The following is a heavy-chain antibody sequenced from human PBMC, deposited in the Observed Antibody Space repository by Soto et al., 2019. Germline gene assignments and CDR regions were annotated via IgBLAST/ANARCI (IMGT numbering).Heavy chain of an antibody. CDR3: AKDYPEVRGSGNY. Sequence: GGSLRLSCAASGFIFSSYAMSWVRQAPGKGLEWVSGISDSGGSTDYTDSVKGRFTISRDNSKNTLYLQMNSLRAEDTAVYYCAKDYPEVRGSGNYRGQGTLVTVSS. V-gene: IGHV3-23*01. CDR2: ISDSGGST. CDR1: GFIFSSYA. D-gene: IGHD3-10*01. J-gene: IGHJ4*02.